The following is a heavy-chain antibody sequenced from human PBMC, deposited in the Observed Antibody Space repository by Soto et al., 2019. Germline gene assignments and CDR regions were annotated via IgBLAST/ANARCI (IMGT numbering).Heavy chain of an antibody. CDR2: INHSGST. V-gene: IGHV4-34*01. CDR1: GGSFSGYY. Sequence: SETLSLTCAVYGGSFSGYYWSWIRQPPGKGLEWIGEINHSGSTNYTPSLKSRVTISVDTSKNQFSLKLSPVTAADTAVYYCAREVVVPAGPSIDYYYDGMDVWGQGTTVTVSS. CDR3: AREVVVPAGPSIDYYYDGMDV. D-gene: IGHD2-2*01. J-gene: IGHJ6*02.